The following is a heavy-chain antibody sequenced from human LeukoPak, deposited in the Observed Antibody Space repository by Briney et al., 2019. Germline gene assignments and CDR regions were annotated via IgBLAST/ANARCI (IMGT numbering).Heavy chain of an antibody. D-gene: IGHD6-13*01. CDR1: GDSVSSNSAA. J-gene: IGHJ6*02. CDR3: ARLLGIAAAGYRVYYYYGMDV. V-gene: IGHV6-1*01. Sequence: SQTLSLTCAISGDSVSSNSAAWNWIRQSPSRGLEWLGRTYYRSKWYNDYAVSVKSRITINPDTSKNQFSLQLNSVTPEDTAVYYCARLLGIAAAGYRVYYYYGMDVWGQGTTVTVSS. CDR2: TYYRSKWYN.